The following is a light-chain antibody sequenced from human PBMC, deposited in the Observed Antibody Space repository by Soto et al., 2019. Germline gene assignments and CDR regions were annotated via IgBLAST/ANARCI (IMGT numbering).Light chain of an antibody. CDR3: QQYGSSPT. Sequence: EIVLTQSPGTLSLSPGERATLSCRASQNIRSNLAWYQQKPGQAPRLLIYGASSRATGIPDRFSGSGSGTDFTLTISRLEPEDFAVYYCQQYGSSPTFGQGTKVDIK. CDR2: GAS. CDR1: QNIRSN. J-gene: IGKJ1*01. V-gene: IGKV3-20*01.